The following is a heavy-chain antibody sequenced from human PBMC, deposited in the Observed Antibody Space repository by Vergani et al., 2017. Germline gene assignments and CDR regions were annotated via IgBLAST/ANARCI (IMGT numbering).Heavy chain of an antibody. V-gene: IGHV4-39*01. CDR3: ARGKYNSGDYYYYYGLDV. CDR2: MFYSGTT. J-gene: IGHJ6*02. CDR1: DGSINSRSYY. Sequence: QVQLRDSGPGQVKPSETLSLTCGVSDGSINSRSYYWAWIRQPPGKGLEWIGMMFYSGTTYYNPSLKSRVTIFLDTSKSQFSLKVTSVTAADTAVYFCARGKYNSGDYYYYYGLDVWGQGTTATVSS. D-gene: IGHD3-22*01.